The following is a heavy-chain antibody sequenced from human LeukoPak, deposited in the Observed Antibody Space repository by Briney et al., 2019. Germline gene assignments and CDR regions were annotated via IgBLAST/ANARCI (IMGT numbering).Heavy chain of an antibody. D-gene: IGHD6-19*01. J-gene: IGHJ4*02. CDR1: GFTFSSYA. Sequence: TGGSLRLSCAASGFTFSSYAMSWVRQAPGKGLEWVSAISGSGGSTYYADSVKGRFTISGDNSKSTLYLQMNSLRAEDTAVYYCANLNRWLVQPLFDYWGQGTLVTVSS. CDR2: ISGSGGST. V-gene: IGHV3-23*01. CDR3: ANLNRWLVQPLFDY.